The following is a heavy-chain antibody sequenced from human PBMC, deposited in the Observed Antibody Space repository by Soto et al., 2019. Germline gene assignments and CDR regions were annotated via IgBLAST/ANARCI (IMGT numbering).Heavy chain of an antibody. CDR2: ISGSGATT. CDR1: GFTFSSYA. CDR3: AKAPYSSSTFYYYGMDA. V-gene: IGHV3-23*01. J-gene: IGHJ6*02. D-gene: IGHD6-6*01. Sequence: EEQLLESGGGLVQPGGSLRLSCAASGFTFSSYAMSWVRQAPGKGLEWVSAISGSGATTYHADSVKGRFTISRENSKNTLYLQMNSLGAEDPAVYYCAKAPYSSSTFYYYGMDAWGRGTTVTVSS.